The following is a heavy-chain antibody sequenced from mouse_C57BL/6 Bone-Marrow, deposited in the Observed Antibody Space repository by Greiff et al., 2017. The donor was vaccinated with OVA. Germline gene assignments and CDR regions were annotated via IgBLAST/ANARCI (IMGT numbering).Heavy chain of an antibody. J-gene: IGHJ1*03. CDR1: GYTFPSYW. CDR2: IYPGSGST. CDR3: ARWNYSNYVYFDV. V-gene: IGHV1-55*01. Sequence: VQLQQPGAELVKPGASVKMSCKASGYTFPSYWITWVKQRPGQGLEWIGDIYPGSGSTNYNEKFKSKATLTVDTSSSTAYMQLSSLTSEDSAVYYCARWNYSNYVYFDVWGTGTTVTVSS. D-gene: IGHD2-5*01.